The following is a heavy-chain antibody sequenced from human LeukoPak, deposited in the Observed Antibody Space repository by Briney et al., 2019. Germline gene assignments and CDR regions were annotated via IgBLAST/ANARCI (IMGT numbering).Heavy chain of an antibody. CDR3: ARSWTQYYFDY. Sequence: GRSLRLSCAASGFTFTKYGLHWVRQAPGKGLEWVAVIWYDGSKEYYADSVKGRFTISRDNSKNTLYLHMNSLRAEDTAVCYCARSWTQYYFDYWGQGTLVTVSS. V-gene: IGHV3-33*01. D-gene: IGHD3/OR15-3a*01. CDR2: IWYDGSKE. CDR1: GFTFTKYG. J-gene: IGHJ4*02.